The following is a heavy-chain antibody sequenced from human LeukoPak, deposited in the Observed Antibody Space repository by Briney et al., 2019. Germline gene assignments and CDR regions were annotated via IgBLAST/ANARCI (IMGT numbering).Heavy chain of an antibody. D-gene: IGHD3-9*01. CDR1: GFTFSNYA. V-gene: IGHV3-23*01. CDR2: ISSSGGTT. J-gene: IGHJ3*02. CDR3: ARDGYYDILTGYYMGDAFDI. Sequence: GGSLRLSCAASGFTFSNYAMTWVRQAPGKGLEWISAISSSGGTTYYADSVKGRFTISRDNAKNSLYLQMNSLRAEDTAVYYCARDGYYDILTGYYMGDAFDIRGQGTMVTVSS.